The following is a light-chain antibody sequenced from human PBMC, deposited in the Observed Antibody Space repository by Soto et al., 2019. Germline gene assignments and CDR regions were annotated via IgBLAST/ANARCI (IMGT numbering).Light chain of an antibody. CDR1: SSDVGAYNR. Sequence: QSVLTQPASVSGSPGQSITISCTGTSSDVGAYNRVSWYQQHSGKAPKLMIYEVSNRPSGVSNRFSGSKSGNTASLTISGLQAEDEADYYCSSHSRATLVVFGGGTQLTVL. V-gene: IGLV2-14*01. CDR2: EVS. J-gene: IGLJ7*01. CDR3: SSHSRATLVV.